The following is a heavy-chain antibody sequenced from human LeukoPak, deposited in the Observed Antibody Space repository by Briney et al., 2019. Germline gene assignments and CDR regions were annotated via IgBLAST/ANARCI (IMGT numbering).Heavy chain of an antibody. D-gene: IGHD2-2*01. CDR2: IFTSGNS. J-gene: IGHJ3*02. CDR1: NDSLSSGSSY. Sequence: PSETLSLTCTVSNDSLSSGSSYWSWIRQPAGKGLEWIGRIFTSGNSNYNPSLKSRVTISADTSKNQFSLKLSSVTAADTAVYYCARGTEDCSSTSCYVAAFDIWGQGTMVTVSS. CDR3: ARGTEDCSSTSCYVAAFDI. V-gene: IGHV4-61*02.